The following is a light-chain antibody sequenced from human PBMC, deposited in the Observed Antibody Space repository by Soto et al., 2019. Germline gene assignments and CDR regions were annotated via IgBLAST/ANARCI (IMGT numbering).Light chain of an antibody. J-gene: IGKJ1*01. V-gene: IGKV1-5*03. CDR1: QRISTW. Sequence: DIPMTQSPSTLSASVGDRVTITCRASQRISTWLAWYQQKPGKAPKLLIYKASSLESGVPSRFSGSGSGTEYTLTISSLQPDDFATYYCQQCHSFPWTFGQGTKVEFK. CDR3: QQCHSFPWT. CDR2: KAS.